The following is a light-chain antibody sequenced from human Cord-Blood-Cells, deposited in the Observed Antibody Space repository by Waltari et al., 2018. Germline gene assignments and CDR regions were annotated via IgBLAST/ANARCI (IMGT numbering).Light chain of an antibody. CDR3: QQYNNWPQT. V-gene: IGKV3-20*01. CDR1: QRVSSSY. Sequence: EIVLTQSPGTLSLSPGERATLSCRASQRVSSSYLAWYQQKPGQAPRLLIYGASSRATGIPDRFSGSGSGTDFTLTISRLEPEDFAVYYCQQYNNWPQTFGQGTKVEIK. CDR2: GAS. J-gene: IGKJ1*01.